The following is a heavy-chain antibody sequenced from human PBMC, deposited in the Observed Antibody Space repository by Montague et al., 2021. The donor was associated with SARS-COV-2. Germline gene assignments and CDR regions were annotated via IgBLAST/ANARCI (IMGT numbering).Heavy chain of an antibody. V-gene: IGHV6-1*01. J-gene: IGHJ3*02. CDR2: TYYRSKWYH. D-gene: IGHD2-15*01. CDR1: GDSVSSNTPT. Sequence: CAISGDSVSSNTPTWNWIRQSPSIDLEWLGGTYYRSKWYHDYAISLKSRITINPDTSKNQFSLQLSSVAPEDTAVFYCARTTTRMLYPENAFDIWGQGTMVTVSS. CDR3: ARTTTRMLYPENAFDI.